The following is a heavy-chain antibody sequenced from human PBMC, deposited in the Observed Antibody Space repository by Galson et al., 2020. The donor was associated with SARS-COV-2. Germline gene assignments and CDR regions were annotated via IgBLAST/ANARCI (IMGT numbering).Heavy chain of an antibody. CDR1: GFTFSSYE. CDR3: ASCLLFGELRQDAFDI. D-gene: IGHD3-10*01. CDR2: ISSSSSTI. J-gene: IGHJ3*02. V-gene: IGHV3-48*03. Sequence: GGSLRLSCAASGFTFSSYEMNWVRHAPGKGLEWVSYISSSSSTIYYADSVKGRFTISRDNAKNSLYLQMNSLRAEDTAVYYCASCLLFGELRQDAFDIWGQGTMVTVSS.